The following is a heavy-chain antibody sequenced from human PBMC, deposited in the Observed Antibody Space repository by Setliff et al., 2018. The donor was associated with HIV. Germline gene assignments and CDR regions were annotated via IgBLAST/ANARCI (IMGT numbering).Heavy chain of an antibody. Sequence: PSETLSLTCSVSGDSISSGSYYWSWIRLPAGKGLEWIGEINHSGSTNYNPSLKSRVTISVDTSKNQFSLKLSSVTAADTAVYYCARHSITLVVGVPERDDAFDIWGQGTMVTVSS. D-gene: IGHD3-22*01. CDR3: ARHSITLVVGVPERDDAFDI. CDR2: INHSGST. V-gene: IGHV4-61*09. J-gene: IGHJ3*02. CDR1: GDSISSGSYY.